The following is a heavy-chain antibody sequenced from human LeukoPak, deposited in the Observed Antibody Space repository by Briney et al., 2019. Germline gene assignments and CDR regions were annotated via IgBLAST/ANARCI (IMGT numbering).Heavy chain of an antibody. CDR1: GGSISSGDYY. J-gene: IGHJ4*02. V-gene: IGHV4-30-4*01. CDR3: ARVWARGNYYDSSGYINYFDY. Sequence: PSQTLSLTCTVSGGSISSGDYYWSWIRQPPGKGLEWIGYIYYSGSTYYNPSLKSRVTISVDTSKNQFSLKLSSVTAADTAVYYCARVWARGNYYDSSGYINYFDYWGQGTLVTVSS. CDR2: IYYSGST. D-gene: IGHD3-22*01.